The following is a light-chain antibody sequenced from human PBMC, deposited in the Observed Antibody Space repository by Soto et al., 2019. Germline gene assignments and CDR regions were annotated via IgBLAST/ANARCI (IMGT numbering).Light chain of an antibody. Sequence: EIVLTQSPGTLSLSPGERATLSCRASQSVSSDLAWYQQKPGQAPRLLIYGASSRATGIPDRFSGSGSGTDFTLTISRLEPEDFAVYYCQQYGSSPRTFGQGTMVDI. V-gene: IGKV3-20*01. CDR3: QQYGSSPRT. CDR1: QSVSSD. J-gene: IGKJ1*01. CDR2: GAS.